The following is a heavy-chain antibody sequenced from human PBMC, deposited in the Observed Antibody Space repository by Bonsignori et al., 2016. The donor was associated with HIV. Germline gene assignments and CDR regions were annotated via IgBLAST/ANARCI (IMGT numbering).Heavy chain of an antibody. CDR3: AREEDYYKCFDY. CDR2: ISSSGSYI. D-gene: IGHD3-22*01. Sequence: VRQMPGKGLEWVSSISSSGSYIYYADSVKGRFTISRDNAKNSVYLQMNSLRAEDTAVYYCAREEDYYKCFDYWGQGALVTVSS. J-gene: IGHJ4*02. V-gene: IGHV3-21*01.